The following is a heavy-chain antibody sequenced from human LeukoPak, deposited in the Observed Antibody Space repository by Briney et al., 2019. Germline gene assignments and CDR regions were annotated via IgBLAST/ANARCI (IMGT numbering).Heavy chain of an antibody. J-gene: IGHJ4*02. CDR1: GGSISSSSYY. D-gene: IGHD6-19*01. Sequence: SETLSLPRTVSGGSISSSSYYWGWIRQPPGKGPGGIGGIYYSGSTYYNPSLKSRVTISVDTSKNQFSLKLSSVTAADTAVYYCARSGSSVSGLYCFDYWGQGTLVTVSS. CDR3: ARSGSSVSGLYCFDY. CDR2: IYYSGST. V-gene: IGHV4-39*07.